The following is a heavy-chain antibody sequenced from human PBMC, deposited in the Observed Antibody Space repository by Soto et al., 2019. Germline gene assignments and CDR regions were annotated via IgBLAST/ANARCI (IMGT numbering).Heavy chain of an antibody. V-gene: IGHV3-30-3*01. CDR2: ISYDGSNK. CDR1: GFTFSSYA. D-gene: IGHD6-13*01. CDR3: ASPPGSAADYYYYGMDV. J-gene: IGHJ6*02. Sequence: QVQLVESGGGVVQPGRSLRLSCAASGFTFSSYAMHWVRQAPGKGLEWVAVISYDGSNKYYADSVKGRFTISRDNSKNTLHLQMNSLRAEDTAVYYCASPPGSAADYYYYGMDVWGQGTTVTVSS.